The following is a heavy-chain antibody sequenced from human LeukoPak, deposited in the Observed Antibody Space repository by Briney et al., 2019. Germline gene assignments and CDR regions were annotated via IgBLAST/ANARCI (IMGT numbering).Heavy chain of an antibody. V-gene: IGHV4-38-2*01. CDR1: GNSISNGFY. CDR3: ARQDNFAVAGLFDY. D-gene: IGHD6-19*01. J-gene: IGHJ4*02. Sequence: SETLSLTCAVSGNSISNGFYWGWIRQPPGKGLEWIGSIYHSGGPYYNPSLKSRVTISVDTSKNQFSLKVNSVTAADTAVYYCARQDNFAVAGLFDYWGQGTLVTVSS. CDR2: IYHSGGP.